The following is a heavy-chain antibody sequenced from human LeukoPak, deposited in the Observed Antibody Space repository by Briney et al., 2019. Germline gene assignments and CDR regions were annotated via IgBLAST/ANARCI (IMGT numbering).Heavy chain of an antibody. CDR1: GGSISSYY. D-gene: IGHD6-19*01. Sequence: SETLSLTCTVSGGSISSYYWSWIRQPPGKGLVWIGYIYYTGSTKYNPSLKSRVTISVDTSKNQFSLKLSSVTAADTAVYYCARGNISGWRYDYWGQGTLVTVSS. V-gene: IGHV4-59*01. CDR3: ARGNISGWRYDY. J-gene: IGHJ4*02. CDR2: IYYTGST.